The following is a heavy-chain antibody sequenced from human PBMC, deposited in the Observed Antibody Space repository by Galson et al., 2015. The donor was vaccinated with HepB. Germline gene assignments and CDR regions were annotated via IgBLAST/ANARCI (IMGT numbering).Heavy chain of an antibody. CDR3: ARDFVAAAGTKYYYYGMAV. CDR1: GYTFTSYY. CDR2: INPSGGST. Sequence: SVKVSCKASGYTFTSYYMHWVRQAPGQGLEWMGIINPSGGSTSYAQKFQGRVTMTRDTSTSTVYMELSSLRSEDTALYYCARDFVAAAGTKYYYYGMAVWGQGTTVTVSS. V-gene: IGHV1-46*01. D-gene: IGHD6-13*01. J-gene: IGHJ6*02.